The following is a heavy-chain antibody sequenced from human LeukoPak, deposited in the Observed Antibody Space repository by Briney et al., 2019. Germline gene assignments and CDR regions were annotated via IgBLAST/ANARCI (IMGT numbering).Heavy chain of an antibody. CDR1: GFTFTTYD. Sequence: GGSLRLSCAASGFTFTTYDMNWVRQAPGKGLEWVSAINDGGYNTYYADSVKGRFTISRDNPRNTLYLQLNSLRAEDTAVYYCAKIQGYFDYWGQGALVTVSS. J-gene: IGHJ4*02. CDR3: AKIQGYFDY. V-gene: IGHV3-23*01. CDR2: INDGGYNT.